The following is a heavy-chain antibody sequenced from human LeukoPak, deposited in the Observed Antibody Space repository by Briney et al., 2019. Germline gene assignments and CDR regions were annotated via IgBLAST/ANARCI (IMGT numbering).Heavy chain of an antibody. CDR1: GFTFSHFW. CDR2: IKKTGSET. D-gene: IGHD4-23*01. J-gene: IGHJ4*02. Sequence: SGGSLRLSCAASGFTFSHFWMSWVRQAPGKGLEWVAYIKKTGSETYYVDSVKGRFTITRDNTRNSLFLQMYSLRAEDTALYHCTKERSLNGGYSDGYFDHWGQGTLVTVSS. CDR3: TKERSLNGGYSDGYFDH. V-gene: IGHV3-7*03.